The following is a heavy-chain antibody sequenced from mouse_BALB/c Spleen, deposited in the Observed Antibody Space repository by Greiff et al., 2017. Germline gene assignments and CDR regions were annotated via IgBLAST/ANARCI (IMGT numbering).Heavy chain of an antibody. CDR1: GFTFSDYY. J-gene: IGHJ1*01. Sequence: EVMLVESGGGLVKPGGSLKLSCAASGFTFSDYYMYWVRQTPEKRLEWVATISDGGSYTYYPDSVKGRFTISRDNAKNNLYLQMSSLKSEDTAMYYCARCPYFDVWGAGTTVTVSS. CDR3: ARCPYFDV. CDR2: ISDGGSYT. V-gene: IGHV5-4*02.